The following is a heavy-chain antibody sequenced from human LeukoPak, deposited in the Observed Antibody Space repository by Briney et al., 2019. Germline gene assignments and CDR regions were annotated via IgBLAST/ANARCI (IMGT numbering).Heavy chain of an antibody. CDR2: IYYSGSI. CDR1: GGSISSYY. Sequence: SETLSLTCTVSGGSISSYYWSWIRQPPGKGLEWIGYIYYSGSINYNPSLKSRVTISVDTSKNQFSLKLSSVTAADTAVYYCARHRSSGYSFDYWGQGTLVTVSS. D-gene: IGHD3-22*01. J-gene: IGHJ4*02. CDR3: ARHRSSGYSFDY. V-gene: IGHV4-59*08.